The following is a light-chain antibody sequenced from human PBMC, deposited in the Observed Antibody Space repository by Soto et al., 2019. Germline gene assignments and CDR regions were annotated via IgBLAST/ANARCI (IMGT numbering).Light chain of an antibody. V-gene: IGKV1-39*01. Sequence: DIQMTQSPSSLSASLGDRATITCRASQSISSYLNWYQQKPGKAPKLLIYAASSMQSGVPSRFSGSGSGTDFTLTISSLQPEDFAAYYCQQSYSTPMYTFGQGTKLEIK. CDR1: QSISSY. J-gene: IGKJ2*01. CDR3: QQSYSTPMYT. CDR2: AAS.